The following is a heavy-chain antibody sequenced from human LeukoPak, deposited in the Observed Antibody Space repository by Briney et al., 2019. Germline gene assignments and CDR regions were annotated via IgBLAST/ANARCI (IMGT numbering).Heavy chain of an antibody. Sequence: GGSLRLSCAASGFTFSSYAMHWVRQAPGKGLEWVAVISYDGSNKYYADFVKGRFTISRDNSKNTLYLQMNSLRAEDTAVYYCARDGAGTIDYWGRGTLVTVSS. CDR3: ARDGAGTIDY. V-gene: IGHV3-30*04. CDR2: ISYDGSNK. D-gene: IGHD6-19*01. CDR1: GFTFSSYA. J-gene: IGHJ4*02.